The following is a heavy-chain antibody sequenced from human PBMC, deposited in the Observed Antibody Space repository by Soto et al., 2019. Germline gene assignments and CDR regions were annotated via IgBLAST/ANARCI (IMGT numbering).Heavy chain of an antibody. CDR1: GFTFGDNL. Sequence: QVQLVQSWAEVRKPGASVNISCLASGFTFGDNLINWVRQVPGQSLEWMGWINPDNGNTTYSQTFQGRVTISRHSSESIAYVEVTDLTSDDTAVYYCARDILSVGPRANDAFDVWGQGTMVNVSS. CDR2: INPDNGNT. CDR3: ARDILSVGPRANDAFDV. V-gene: IGHV1-3*01. J-gene: IGHJ3*01.